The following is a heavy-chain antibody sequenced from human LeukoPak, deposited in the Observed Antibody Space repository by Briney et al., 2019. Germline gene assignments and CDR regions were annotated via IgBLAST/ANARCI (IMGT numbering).Heavy chain of an antibody. CDR2: IIPIFGTA. J-gene: IGHJ3*02. Sequence: SVKVSCTASGGTFSSYAISWVRQAPGQGLEWMGGIIPIFGTANYAQKFQGRVTITADKSTTTAYLQMNSLRAEDTAVYYCARQGLDGRDDFETRGQGKLVTVSS. CDR3: ARQGLDGRDDFET. D-gene: IGHD3/OR15-3a*01. V-gene: IGHV1-69*06. CDR1: GGTFSSYA.